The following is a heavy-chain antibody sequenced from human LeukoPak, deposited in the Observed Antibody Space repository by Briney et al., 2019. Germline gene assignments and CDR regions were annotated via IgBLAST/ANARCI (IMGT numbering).Heavy chain of an antibody. J-gene: IGHJ3*02. D-gene: IGHD6-19*01. CDR2: INHSGTT. Sequence: PETLSLSCAIYGGSFSAFHWTWIRQPPGKGLEWIGEINHSGTTSYNPSLKSRVTISIDTSKNEVFLKLSSVTAADATVYYCARGLGAGTFEIWGQGTMVTVSS. CDR3: ARGLGAGTFEI. V-gene: IGHV4-34*01. CDR1: GGSFSAFH.